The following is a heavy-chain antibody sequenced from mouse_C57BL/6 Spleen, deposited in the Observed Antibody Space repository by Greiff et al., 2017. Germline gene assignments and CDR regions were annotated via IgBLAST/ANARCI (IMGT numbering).Heavy chain of an antibody. CDR2: IYPGDGDT. Sequence: VQLQQSGAELVKPGASVKISCKASGYAFRSYWMNWVKQRPGKGLEWIGQIYPGDGDTNYNGKFKGKATLTADKSSSTAYMQLSSLTSEDSAVYFCARHYSNYEVLFAYWGQGTLVTVSA. J-gene: IGHJ3*01. CDR1: GYAFRSYW. CDR3: ARHYSNYEVLFAY. V-gene: IGHV1-80*01. D-gene: IGHD2-5*01.